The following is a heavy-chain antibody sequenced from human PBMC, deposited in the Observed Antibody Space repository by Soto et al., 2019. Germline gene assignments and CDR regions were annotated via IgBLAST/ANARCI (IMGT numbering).Heavy chain of an antibody. D-gene: IGHD3-10*01. CDR2: IMPIFGTP. Sequence: QVQLVQSGAEVKKPGSSVKVSCKASGGTFDSYVISWLRQAPGQGLEWMGGIMPIFGTPNYAQKFRGRVTISADESTSTAYLELSSLTSDDTAVYYFARVDSSGIFYFVDPWGQGTLVTVSS. CDR1: GGTFDSYV. CDR3: ARVDSSGIFYFVDP. J-gene: IGHJ5*02. V-gene: IGHV1-69*01.